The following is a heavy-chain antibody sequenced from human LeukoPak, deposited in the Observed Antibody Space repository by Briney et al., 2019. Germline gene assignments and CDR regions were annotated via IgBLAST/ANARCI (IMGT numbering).Heavy chain of an antibody. J-gene: IGHJ3*01. CDR2: IRKDGSDI. CDR3: ARDTSARIAAIF. V-gene: IGHV3-7*01. D-gene: IGHD6-13*01. CDR1: GFPFSTSW. Sequence: GSPRPSCAAPGFPFSTSWMSWVRPAPGKGLEGVANIRKDGSDIHFVDSVKGRFTISRDNAKNSLYLEMSSLRGEDTALYYCARDTSARIAAIFWGQGTMVTVPS.